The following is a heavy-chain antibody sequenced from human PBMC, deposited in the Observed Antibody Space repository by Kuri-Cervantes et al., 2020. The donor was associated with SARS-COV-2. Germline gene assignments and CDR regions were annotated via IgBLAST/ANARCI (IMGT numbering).Heavy chain of an antibody. Sequence: GGSLRLSCAASGFTFSDDYMSWTRQATGKGLEWVSYISSSSSTIYYADSVKGRFTISRDNAKNSLYLQMNSLRAEDTAVYYCARDNLWLDYYYMDVWGKGTTVTVSS. CDR1: GFTFSDDY. CDR3: ARDNLWLDYYYMDV. J-gene: IGHJ6*03. CDR2: ISSSSSTI. D-gene: IGHD2-21*01. V-gene: IGHV3-11*04.